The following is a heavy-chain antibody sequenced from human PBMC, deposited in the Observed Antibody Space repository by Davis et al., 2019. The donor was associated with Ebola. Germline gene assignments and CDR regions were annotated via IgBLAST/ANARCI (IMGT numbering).Heavy chain of an antibody. Sequence: PSETLSLTCAVYGGSFSDYYWTWIRQPPGKGLEWIGEINHSGSTNYNPSLKSRVTISVDTSKNQFSLRLTSVTAADTAVYYCARGVVVLPTAIVGYFYYYMDVWGKGTTVTVSS. CDR1: GGSFSDYY. CDR3: ARGVVVLPTAIVGYFYYYMDV. V-gene: IGHV4-34*01. J-gene: IGHJ6*03. CDR2: INHSGST. D-gene: IGHD2-2*02.